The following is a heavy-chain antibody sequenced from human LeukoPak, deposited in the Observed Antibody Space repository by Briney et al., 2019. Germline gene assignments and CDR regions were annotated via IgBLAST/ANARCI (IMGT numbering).Heavy chain of an antibody. D-gene: IGHD3-22*01. J-gene: IGHJ2*01. CDR1: GGSISSYY. CDR2: IYYSGST. Sequence: SETLSLTCTVSGGSISSYYWSWIRQPPGKGLEWIGYIYYSGSTNYNPSLKSRVTISVDTSKNQFSLKLSSVTAADTAVYYCARDREYYDSNGRPGWYFDLWGRGTLVTVSS. V-gene: IGHV4-59*01. CDR3: ARDREYYDSNGRPGWYFDL.